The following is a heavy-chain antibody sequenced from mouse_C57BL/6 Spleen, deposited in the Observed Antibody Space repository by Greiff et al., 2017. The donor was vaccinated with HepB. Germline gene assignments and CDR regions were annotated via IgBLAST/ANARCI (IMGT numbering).Heavy chain of an antibody. D-gene: IGHD2-4*01. CDR3: ARRDYDDGDWYFDV. V-gene: IGHV5-17*01. J-gene: IGHJ1*03. CDR2: ISSGSSTI. CDR1: GFTFSDYG. Sequence: EVKLVESGGGLVKPGGSLKLSCAASGFTFSDYGMHWVRQAPEKGLEWVAYISSGSSTIYYADTVKGRFTISRDNAKNTLFLQMTSLRSEDTAMYYCARRDYDDGDWYFDVWGTGTTVTVSS.